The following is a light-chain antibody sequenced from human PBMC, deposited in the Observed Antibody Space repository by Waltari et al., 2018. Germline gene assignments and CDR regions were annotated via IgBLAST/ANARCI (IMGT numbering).Light chain of an antibody. Sequence: SYELTQPPSVSVSPGQTATIPCSATKLEDKYVCWYQQKPGQSPVLVIYQDSKRPPGIPERFSGSNPGNTATLTISGTQPLDEADYYCQTWDDTTVFGSGTRISVL. J-gene: IGLJ1*01. CDR2: QDS. CDR1: KLEDKY. CDR3: QTWDDTTV. V-gene: IGLV3-1*01.